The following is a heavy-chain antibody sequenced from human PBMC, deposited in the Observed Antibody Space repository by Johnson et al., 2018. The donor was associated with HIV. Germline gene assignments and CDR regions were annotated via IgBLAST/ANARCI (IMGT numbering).Heavy chain of an antibody. CDR1: RFTFSSYA. J-gene: IGHJ3*01. D-gene: IGHD1-1*01. Sequence: QVQLVESGGGVVQPGRSLRLSCAASRFTFSSYAMHWVRQAPGKGLEWVAVIWYDGSNKYYADSVKGRFTISRDNSKNTLFLQMNSLRPEDTAVFYFVRGREGVDNSGGSFDVWGQGTMVIVSS. V-gene: IGHV3-30*04. CDR2: IWYDGSNK. CDR3: VRGREGVDNSGGSFDV.